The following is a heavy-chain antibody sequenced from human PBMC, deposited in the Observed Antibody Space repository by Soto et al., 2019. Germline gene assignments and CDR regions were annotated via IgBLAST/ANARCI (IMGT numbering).Heavy chain of an antibody. D-gene: IGHD2-15*01. V-gene: IGHV1-8*01. Sequence: ASVKVSCKASGYTFTSYDINWVRQATGQGLEWMGWMNPNSGNTGYAQKFQGRVTMTRNTSISTAYMELSSLRSEDTAVYYCGRGYCSGGSCSDAFDIWGQGTMVTVSS. CDR1: GYTFTSYD. CDR3: GRGYCSGGSCSDAFDI. CDR2: MNPNSGNT. J-gene: IGHJ3*02.